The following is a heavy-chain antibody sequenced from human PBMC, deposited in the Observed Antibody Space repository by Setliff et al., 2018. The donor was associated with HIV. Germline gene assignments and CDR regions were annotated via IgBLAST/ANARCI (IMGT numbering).Heavy chain of an antibody. Sequence: ASVKVSCQASGYNFITFGINWVRQAPGQGLEWMGRISTYSGKTDYAEKLQGRLTMTMDTSTRTVFMELRSLTLDDTSVYYCARGSAPNIVVAASLDIWGQGTLVTVSS. J-gene: IGHJ4*01. CDR1: GYNFITFG. CDR2: ISTYSGKT. D-gene: IGHD6-19*01. V-gene: IGHV1-18*01. CDR3: ARGSAPNIVVAASLDI.